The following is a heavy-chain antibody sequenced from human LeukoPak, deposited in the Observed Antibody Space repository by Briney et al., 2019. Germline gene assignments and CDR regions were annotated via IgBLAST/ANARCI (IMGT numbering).Heavy chain of an antibody. D-gene: IGHD3-16*01. Sequence: GGSLRLSYAASGFTFSNYEMNWVRQAPGKGLEWVSYISRSGSTIYYADSLKGRFTISRDNAKNTLYLQMNSLRAEDTAVYYCASLASFAGYWGQGTLVTVSS. CDR2: ISRSGSTI. J-gene: IGHJ4*02. V-gene: IGHV3-48*03. CDR3: ASLASFAGY. CDR1: GFTFSNYE.